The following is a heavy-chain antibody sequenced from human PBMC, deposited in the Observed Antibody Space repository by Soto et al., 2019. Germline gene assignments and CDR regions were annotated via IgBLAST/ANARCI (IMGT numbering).Heavy chain of an antibody. Sequence: LSLTCSVSDGSVNSGNYYWSWIRQPPGKGLEWIGHIYYIGTTDYNPSLKSRVTISVDTSKNQFSLKVTSVTAADTAVYLCAREEKQLSRYGGDFDYWGQGILVTVSS. CDR2: IYYIGTT. J-gene: IGHJ4*02. CDR1: DGSVNSGNYY. V-gene: IGHV4-61*01. CDR3: AREEKQLSRYGGDFDY. D-gene: IGHD3-16*01.